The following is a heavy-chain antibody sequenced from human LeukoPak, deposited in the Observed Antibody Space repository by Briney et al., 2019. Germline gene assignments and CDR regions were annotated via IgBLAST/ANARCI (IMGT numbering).Heavy chain of an antibody. V-gene: IGHV4-30-4*08. CDR1: GGSISSGDYY. Sequence: KSSETLSLTCTVSGGSISSGDYYWSWIRQPPGKGLEWIGYIYYSGSTYYNPSLKSRVTISVGTSKNQFSLKLSSVTAADTAVYYCAREVIYDYDWGSYRHNPYYFDYWGQGTLVTVSS. CDR2: IYYSGST. D-gene: IGHD3-16*02. CDR3: AREVIYDYDWGSYRHNPYYFDY. J-gene: IGHJ4*02.